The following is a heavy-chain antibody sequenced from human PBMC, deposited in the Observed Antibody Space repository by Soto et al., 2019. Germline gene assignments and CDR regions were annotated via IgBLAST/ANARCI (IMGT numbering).Heavy chain of an antibody. V-gene: IGHV4-30-4*01. CDR3: ARVARDYSYYDILTGSRPYFDY. J-gene: IGHJ4*02. CDR2: IYYSGST. D-gene: IGHD3-9*01. CDR1: GGSISSGDYY. Sequence: PSETLSLTCTVSGGSISSGDYYWSWIRQPPGKGLEWIGYIYYSGSTYYNPSLKSRVTISVDTSKNQFSLKLSSVTAADTAVYYCARVARDYSYYDILTGSRPYFDYWGQGTLVTVSS.